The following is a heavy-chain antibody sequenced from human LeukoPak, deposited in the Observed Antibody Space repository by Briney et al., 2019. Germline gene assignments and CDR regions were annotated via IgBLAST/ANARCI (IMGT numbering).Heavy chain of an antibody. D-gene: IGHD3-22*01. CDR1: GFTVSSNY. V-gene: IGHV3-66*01. Sequence: GGSLRLSCAASGFTVSSNYMSWVRQAPGKGLEWVSVIYSGGSTYYADSVKGRFTISRDNSKNTLYLQMNSLRAEDTAVYYCARNRCYYDSSGSDAFDIWGQGTMVTVSS. CDR2: IYSGGST. J-gene: IGHJ3*02. CDR3: ARNRCYYDSSGSDAFDI.